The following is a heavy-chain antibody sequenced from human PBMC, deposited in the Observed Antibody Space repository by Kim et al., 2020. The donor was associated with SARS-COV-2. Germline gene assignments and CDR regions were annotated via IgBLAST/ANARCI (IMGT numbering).Heavy chain of an antibody. CDR3: ARDLMTTVTYHWYYGMDV. CDR2: IYYSGST. V-gene: IGHV4-30-4*01. J-gene: IGHJ6*02. Sequence: SETLSLTCTVSGGSISSGDYYWSWIRQPPGKGLEWIGYIYYSGSTYYNPSLKSRVTISVDTSKNQFSLKLSSVTAADTAVYYCARDLMTTVTYHWYYGMDVWGQGTTVAVSS. CDR1: GGSISSGDYY. D-gene: IGHD4-4*01.